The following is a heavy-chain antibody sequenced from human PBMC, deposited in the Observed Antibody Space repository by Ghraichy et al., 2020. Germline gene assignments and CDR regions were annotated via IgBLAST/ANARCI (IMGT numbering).Heavy chain of an antibody. CDR1: GFSLSTSGVG. CDR3: ALVLGNSGDPKGWYFDL. CDR2: IYWDDDK. Sequence: SGPTLVKPTQTLTLTCTFSGFSLSTSGVGVGWIRQPPGKALEWLALIYWDDDKRYSPSLKSKLTITKDTSQNQVVLTMTNMDPVDTATYYCALVLGNSGDPKGWYFDLWGRGTLVTVSS. J-gene: IGHJ2*01. D-gene: IGHD4-23*01. V-gene: IGHV2-5*02.